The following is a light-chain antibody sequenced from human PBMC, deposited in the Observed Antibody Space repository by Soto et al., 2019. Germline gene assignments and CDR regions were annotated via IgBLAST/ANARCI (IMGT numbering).Light chain of an antibody. Sequence: EIVLTQSPDTLSLSPGERATLSCRASQSVSSYLAWYQQKAGQAPRLLIYEASTRSTGIPARFSGSGSGTDFTLTISSLEPEEFAVYYCQQRSNWPPLFGQGTRLEIK. J-gene: IGKJ5*01. CDR1: QSVSSY. V-gene: IGKV3-11*01. CDR3: QQRSNWPPL. CDR2: EAS.